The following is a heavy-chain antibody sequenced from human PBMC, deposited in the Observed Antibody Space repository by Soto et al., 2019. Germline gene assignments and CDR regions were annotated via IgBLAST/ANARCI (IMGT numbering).Heavy chain of an antibody. CDR2: IYNSGST. V-gene: IGHV4-59*01. J-gene: IGHJ4*02. CDR3: ARARPDTAMAVDY. D-gene: IGHD5-18*01. Sequence: QVQLQESGPGLVKPSETLSLTCTVSGGSISTYYWSWIRQPPGKGLESIGYIYNSGSTKYNPSLKSRVTISVDTSKNQFSLRLSSVTAADTAVYYCARARPDTAMAVDYWDQGTLVTVSS. CDR1: GGSISTYY.